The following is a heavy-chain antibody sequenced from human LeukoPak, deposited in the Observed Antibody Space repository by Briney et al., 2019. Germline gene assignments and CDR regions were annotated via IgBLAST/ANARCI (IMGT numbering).Heavy chain of an antibody. CDR2: ISYSGGTT. CDR3: AKDGVVRGLGPYYFDS. D-gene: IGHD3-10*01. J-gene: IGHJ4*02. Sequence: GGSLRLSCASSGFTFTSYAVSWVRQAPGKGLEWVSTISYSGGTTYHTDSVKGRFTISRDISKNTVYLQMNSLKAEDAAVYYCAKDGVVRGLGPYYFDSWGQGSLVTVSS. V-gene: IGHV3-23*01. CDR1: GFTFTSYA.